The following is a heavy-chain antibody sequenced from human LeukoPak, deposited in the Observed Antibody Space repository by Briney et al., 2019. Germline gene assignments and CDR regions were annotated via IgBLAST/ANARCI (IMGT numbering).Heavy chain of an antibody. V-gene: IGHV3-64*01. CDR3: ARGGRADASGWYIWFDP. CDR2: ISSNGGST. J-gene: IGHJ5*02. D-gene: IGHD6-19*01. CDR1: GFTLSGYA. Sequence: PGGSLRLSCAASGFTLSGYAMHWVRQAPGKGLEYVSSISSNGGSTYYANFVKGRFIISRDNSKNTLYLQMGSLRAEDMAVYHCARGGRADASGWYIWFDPWGQGTLVTVSS.